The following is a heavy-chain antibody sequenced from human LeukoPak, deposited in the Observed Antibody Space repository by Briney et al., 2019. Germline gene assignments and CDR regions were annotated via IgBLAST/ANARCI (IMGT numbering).Heavy chain of an antibody. Sequence: QPGGSLRLSCAASGFTFNNYAMNWVGHAPGKGLAWVSSISGGGETTYYADSAKGRFTISRDNSQNTLYLQINSLRAEDTAVYYCARDYADYVGYFFFDYWGQGTLVTVSS. D-gene: IGHD4-17*01. J-gene: IGHJ4*02. CDR3: ARDYADYVGYFFFDY. CDR1: GFTFNNYA. CDR2: ISGGGETT. V-gene: IGHV3-23*01.